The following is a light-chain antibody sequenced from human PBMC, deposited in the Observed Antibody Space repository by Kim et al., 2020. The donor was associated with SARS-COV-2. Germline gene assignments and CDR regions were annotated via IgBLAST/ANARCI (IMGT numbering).Light chain of an antibody. CDR2: VAS. Sequence: AYLGDRVTITCRASQSINSSLNWYQQKPGKAPKLLIYVASSLQSGFPSRFSGSGSGTDFTLTISSLQVEDFATYYCQQNYTGPRTFGQGTKVDIK. CDR3: QQNYTGPRT. J-gene: IGKJ1*01. CDR1: QSINSS. V-gene: IGKV1-39*01.